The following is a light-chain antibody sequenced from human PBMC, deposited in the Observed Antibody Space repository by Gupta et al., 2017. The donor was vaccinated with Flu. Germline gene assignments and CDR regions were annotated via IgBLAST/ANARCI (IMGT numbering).Light chain of an antibody. CDR2: DDR. CDR1: DMGSKS. CDR3: QVWDTSSDNRWV. V-gene: IGLV3-21*03. J-gene: IGLJ3*02. Sequence: KTARITCGGSDMGSKSVHWYHQTPGQAPVLVVYDDRDRHSGIPERVSGSNPGNTATLTISGVEAGEEADYYCQVWDTSSDNRWVFGGGTKLTVL.